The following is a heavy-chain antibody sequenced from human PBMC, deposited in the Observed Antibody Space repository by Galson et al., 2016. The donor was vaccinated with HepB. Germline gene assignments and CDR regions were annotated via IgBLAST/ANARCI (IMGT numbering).Heavy chain of an antibody. D-gene: IGHD3-22*01. CDR2: IFAHDEK. J-gene: IGHJ4*02. V-gene: IGHV2-26*01. Sequence: PALVKPTQTLTLTCTVSGFSLTNGLMGLSWLRQPPGEALQWLAHIFAHDEKVYSPSLKSRLALSRDISKNQVVLTITNLFPADTATYYCARTHGRSPTYDVHFWGPGILVTVSS. CDR1: GFSLTNGLMG. CDR3: ARTHGRSPTYDVHF.